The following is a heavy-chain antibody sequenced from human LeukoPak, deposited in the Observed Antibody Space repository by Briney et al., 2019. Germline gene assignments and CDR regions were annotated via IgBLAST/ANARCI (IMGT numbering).Heavy chain of an antibody. Sequence: GGSLRLSCAASGFTFSRHAMHWVRQAPGKGLEWVANIKQDGSEKYYVDSVKGRFTISRDNAKNSLYLQLNSLRAEDTAVYYCAREGLRFLEWSSYYFDYWGPGTLVTVSS. CDR1: GFTFSRHA. CDR2: IKQDGSEK. D-gene: IGHD3-3*01. CDR3: AREGLRFLEWSSYYFDY. V-gene: IGHV3-7*01. J-gene: IGHJ4*02.